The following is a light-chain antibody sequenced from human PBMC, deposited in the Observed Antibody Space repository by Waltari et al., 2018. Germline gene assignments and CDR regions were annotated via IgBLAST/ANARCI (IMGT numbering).Light chain of an antibody. J-gene: IGKJ2*01. CDR3: QQLNSYLYS. V-gene: IGKV1-9*01. Sequence: DIQLTQSPSFLSASVGVRVTITCRASQGITSHLAWYQQKSGRAPNFLIYASSTLRRGVPSRFSGSGSGTVFTLTINDLQPEDVATYYCQQLNSYLYSFGQGTEVVMK. CDR2: ASS. CDR1: QGITSH.